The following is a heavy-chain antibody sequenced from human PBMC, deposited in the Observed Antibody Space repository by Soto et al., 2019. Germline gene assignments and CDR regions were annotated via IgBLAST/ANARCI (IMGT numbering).Heavy chain of an antibody. CDR3: AKGLGNAKEV. J-gene: IGHJ6*02. CDR2: LNASGLNT. V-gene: IGHV3-23*01. D-gene: IGHD2-8*01. CDR1: GFNFGSYG. Sequence: EVQLLESGGGLVQPGGSLRLSCSASGFNFGSYGMSWVRQAPGKGLEWVSGLNASGLNTYYTDSVKGRFTISRDNSRNTVYLQMSGLRVEDTAVFHCAKGLGNAKEVWGQGTTVTVSS.